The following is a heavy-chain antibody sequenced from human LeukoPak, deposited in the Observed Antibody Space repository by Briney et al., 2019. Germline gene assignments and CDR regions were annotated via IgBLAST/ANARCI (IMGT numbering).Heavy chain of an antibody. D-gene: IGHD5-24*01. J-gene: IGHJ6*02. V-gene: IGHV1-2*02. CDR1: GYSFTGYY. Sequence: ASVKVSCKASGYSFTGYYIHWVRQAPGRGLEWVGWINTNTGATDYAQKFQGRVTMTRDTSIGTAYMDLSRLRSDDTAVYYCARVQMAYYTGLDVWGQGTTVSVSS. CDR2: INTNTGAT. CDR3: ARVQMAYYTGLDV.